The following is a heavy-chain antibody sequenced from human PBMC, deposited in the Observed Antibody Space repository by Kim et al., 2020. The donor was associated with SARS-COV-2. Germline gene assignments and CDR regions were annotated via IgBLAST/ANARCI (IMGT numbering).Heavy chain of an antibody. CDR1: GYSFTNFG. Sequence: ASVKVSCKASGYSFTNFGINWVRQAPGQGLEWMGWISAYNGDTNYAEKSRGRFTMTTDTSTSTAQMELRSLRSDDTAVYYCARGSRTTGYDYWGQGNLVTVSS. J-gene: IGHJ4*02. CDR2: ISAYNGDT. D-gene: IGHD3-9*01. V-gene: IGHV1-18*01. CDR3: ARGSRTTGYDY.